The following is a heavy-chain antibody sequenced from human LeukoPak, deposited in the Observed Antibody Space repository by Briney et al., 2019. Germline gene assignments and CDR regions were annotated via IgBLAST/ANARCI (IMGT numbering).Heavy chain of an antibody. CDR3: AKDRGLQSPHGY. CDR2: IRHNGNYK. Sequence: GGSLTLSCAASGYSFSSYGMHWVRQAPGKGLEWVAFIRHNGNYKHYADSVKGRFIISRDNSKNTVDLQMNSLRPEDTAVYYCAKDRGLQSPHGYWGQGTLVTVSS. D-gene: IGHD3-10*01. V-gene: IGHV3-30*02. J-gene: IGHJ4*02. CDR1: GYSFSSYG.